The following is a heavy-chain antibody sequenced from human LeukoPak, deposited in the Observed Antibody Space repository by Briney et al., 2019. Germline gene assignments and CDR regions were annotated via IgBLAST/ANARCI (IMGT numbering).Heavy chain of an antibody. V-gene: IGHV3-30-3*01. CDR1: GFTFSSYA. J-gene: IGHJ4*02. CDR2: ISYDGSNK. Sequence: GSLRLSCAASGFTFSSYAMHWVRQAPGKGLEWVAVISYDGSNKYYAGSVTGRFTIFRDNSKNTLYLQINSLRAEDTAVYYCARDQGYSYVGYWGQGTLVTVSS. D-gene: IGHD5-18*01. CDR3: ARDQGYSYVGY.